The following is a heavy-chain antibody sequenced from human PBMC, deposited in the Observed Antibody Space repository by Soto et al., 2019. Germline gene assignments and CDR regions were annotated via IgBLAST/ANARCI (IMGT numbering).Heavy chain of an antibody. J-gene: IGHJ3*01. V-gene: IGHV3-53*02. D-gene: IGHD6-25*01. CDR2: IYSAGRT. Sequence: EVQLEETGGGLVQPGGSLRLSCAASGFTVNSNHMSWFRQAPGKGLEWVSLIYSAGRTHYADSVKGRFTVSRDNSENMLFLQMNNLEVGDTPVYYCARDYLGSGWPRIGFDVWGLGTMVTVSS. CDR1: GFTVNSNH. CDR3: ARDYLGSGWPRIGFDV.